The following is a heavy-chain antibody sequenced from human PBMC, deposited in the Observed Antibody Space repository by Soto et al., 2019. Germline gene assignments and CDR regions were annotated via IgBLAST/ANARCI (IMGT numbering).Heavy chain of an antibody. D-gene: IGHD1-26*01. CDR2: IRTKAYGGTT. CDR3: TRVKYFRYSWSYFPFDY. CDR1: GFTFGDYA. J-gene: IGHJ4*02. V-gene: IGHV3-49*04. Sequence: GGSLRLSCSASGFTFGDYAMSWVRQAPGKGLEWVGFIRTKAYGGTTEYAASVRGRFTVSRDDSKSSASLRMNSLKTEDTAVYYCTRVKYFRYSWSYFPFDYWGQGTLVTVSS.